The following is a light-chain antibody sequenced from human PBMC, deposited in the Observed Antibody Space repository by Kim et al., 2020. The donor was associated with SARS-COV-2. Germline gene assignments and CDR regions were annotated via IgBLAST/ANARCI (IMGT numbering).Light chain of an antibody. Sequence: SLAPRERATRSCSASQCSSIYLAWYQPNPGQAPRLLIYDASTRATGIPPRFSGRGSGTDFTLTISSLEPEDFAVYYCQQRSSWPPFGQGTRLEIK. J-gene: IGKJ5*01. CDR1: QCSSIY. V-gene: IGKV3-11*01. CDR3: QQRSSWPP. CDR2: DAS.